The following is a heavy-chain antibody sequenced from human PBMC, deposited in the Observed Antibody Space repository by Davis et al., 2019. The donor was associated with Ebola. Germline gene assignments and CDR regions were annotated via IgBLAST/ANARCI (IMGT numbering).Heavy chain of an antibody. Sequence: GESLKISCAASGFTFSSYGMHWVRQAPGKGLEWVAFIRYDGSNKYYADSVKGRFTISRDNSKNTLYLQMNSLRAEDTAVYYCAKDSGDDSSGYYRWGGMDVWGQGTTVTVSS. CDR2: IRYDGSNK. V-gene: IGHV3-30*02. D-gene: IGHD3-22*01. J-gene: IGHJ6*02. CDR3: AKDSGDDSSGYYRWGGMDV. CDR1: GFTFSSYG.